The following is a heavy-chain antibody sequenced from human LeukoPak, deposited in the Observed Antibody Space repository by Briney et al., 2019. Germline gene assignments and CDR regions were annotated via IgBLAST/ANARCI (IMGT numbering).Heavy chain of an antibody. CDR1: GYTFTSYG. V-gene: IGHV1-18*01. CDR3: ARVGTMVQGVILFYYYYGMDV. Sequence: ASVKVSCKASGYTFTSYGISWVRQAPGQGLEWMGWISAYNGNTNYAQKLQGRVTMTTDTSTSTAYMELRSLRSDDTAVYYCARVGTMVQGVILFYYYYGMDVWGQGTTVTVSS. J-gene: IGHJ6*02. CDR2: ISAYNGNT. D-gene: IGHD3-10*01.